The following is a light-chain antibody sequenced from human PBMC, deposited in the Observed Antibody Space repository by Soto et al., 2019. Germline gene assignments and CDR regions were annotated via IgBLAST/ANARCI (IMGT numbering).Light chain of an antibody. Sequence: QSVLTQPPSASGTPGQRVTISCSGSNSNIGSNTVNWYQQLPGTAPKLLILSNHQRPSGVPDRFSGSKSGTSASLAISGLQSEDEADYYCAAWDDSLNGSVFGTGTKLTVL. CDR1: NSNIGSNT. J-gene: IGLJ1*01. V-gene: IGLV1-44*01. CDR3: AAWDDSLNGSV. CDR2: SNH.